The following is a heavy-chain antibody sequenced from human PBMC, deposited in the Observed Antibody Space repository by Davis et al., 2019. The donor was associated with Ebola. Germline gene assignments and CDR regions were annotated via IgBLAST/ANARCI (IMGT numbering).Heavy chain of an antibody. CDR2: LGTSADT. J-gene: IGHJ4*02. Sequence: ETLSLTCAVSGDSISSRNWWSWVRQAPGKGLEWVSTLGTSADTYYADSVKGRFTISRDNSKNMVYLQMNSLRAEDTAIYYCAKGRGVAGLWIDYWGQGTLVTVSS. D-gene: IGHD3-10*01. CDR1: GDSISSRN. V-gene: IGHV3-23*01. CDR3: AKGRGVAGLWIDY.